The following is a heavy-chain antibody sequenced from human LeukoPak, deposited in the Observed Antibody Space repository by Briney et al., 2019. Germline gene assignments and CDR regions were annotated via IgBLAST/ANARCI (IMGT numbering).Heavy chain of an antibody. CDR1: GYTFTSYY. V-gene: IGHV1-46*01. D-gene: IGHD6-6*01. Sequence: ASVKVSCKASGYTFTSYYMHWVRQAPGQGLEWMGIINPSGGSTSYAQKFQGRVTMTRDTSTSTVYMELSSLRSEDTAVYYCARNLIEYSSSSGVDYWGQGTLVTVSS. CDR3: ARNLIEYSSSSGVDY. CDR2: INPSGGST. J-gene: IGHJ4*02.